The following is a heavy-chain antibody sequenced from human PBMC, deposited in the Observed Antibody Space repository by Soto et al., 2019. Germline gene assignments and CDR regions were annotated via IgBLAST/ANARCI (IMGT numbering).Heavy chain of an antibody. CDR2: ISYDGSNK. J-gene: IGHJ4*02. D-gene: IGHD3-22*01. CDR3: ARPPSSMISFIFDY. V-gene: IGHV3-30-3*01. CDR1: GFTFSSYA. Sequence: GGSLRLSCAASGFTFSSYAMHWVRQAPGKGLEWVAVISYDGSNKYYADSVKGRFTISRDNSKNTLYLQMNSLRAEDTAVYYCARPPSSMISFIFDYWGQGTLVTVSS.